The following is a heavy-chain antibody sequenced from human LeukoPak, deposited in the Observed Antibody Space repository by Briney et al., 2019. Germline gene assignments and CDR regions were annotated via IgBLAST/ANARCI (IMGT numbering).Heavy chain of an antibody. Sequence: PGGCLRQGFSLPGFTLSNYAIASVRLTPGRGLGLDAGVSGSGGNTYYADSVKGRFTISRDNSKNTLYLQMKSLRAEDTALYCCAKDRPPRYDLGISFDIWGQGTLVTVSS. CDR3: AKDRPPRYDLGISFDI. J-gene: IGHJ3*02. V-gene: IGHV3-23*01. CDR1: GFTLSNYA. CDR2: VSGSGGNT. D-gene: IGHD3-16*01.